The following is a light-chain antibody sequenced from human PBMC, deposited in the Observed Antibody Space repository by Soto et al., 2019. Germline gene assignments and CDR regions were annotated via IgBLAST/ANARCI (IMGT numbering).Light chain of an antibody. Sequence: DIVMTQSPDSLAVSLGERATINCQSSQTVLYSSSNKNYLAWYQHKPGQPPKLLIYWASTRESGVPDRFTGSGSGTDFTLTISSLQAEDVEVYYCQQYYITPRTFGQGTKVEIK. J-gene: IGKJ1*01. V-gene: IGKV4-1*01. CDR1: QTVLYSSSNKNY. CDR3: QQYYITPRT. CDR2: WAS.